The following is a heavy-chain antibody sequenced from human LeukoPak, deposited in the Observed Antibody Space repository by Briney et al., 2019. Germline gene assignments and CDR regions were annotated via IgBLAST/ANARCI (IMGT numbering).Heavy chain of an antibody. D-gene: IGHD3/OR15-3a*01. CDR1: GGTFSSYA. CDR3: ARDFGLGHYYFDY. V-gene: IGHV1-69*13. Sequence: SVKVSCKASGGTFSSYAIGWVRQAPGQGLEWMGGIIPIFGTANYAQKFQGRVTITADESTSTAYMELSSLRSDDTAVYYCARDFGLGHYYFDYWGQGTLVTVSS. CDR2: IIPIFGTA. J-gene: IGHJ4*02.